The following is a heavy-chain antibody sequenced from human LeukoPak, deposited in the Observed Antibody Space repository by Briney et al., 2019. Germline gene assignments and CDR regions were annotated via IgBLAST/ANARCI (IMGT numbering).Heavy chain of an antibody. CDR2: IKSHTDGATT. D-gene: IGHD2/OR15-2a*01. CDR1: GFTFTDAW. V-gene: IGHV3-15*05. Sequence: PGGSLRLSCAASGFTFTDAWMSWVRQPPGKGLEWVGRIKSHTDGATTDYAAPVKHRFTISRDDSRDTLDLQMNSLKTEDTAIYYCSTFESRHKLSGIWGQPLDYWGQGILATVSS. CDR3: STFESRHKLSGIWGQPLDY. J-gene: IGHJ4*02.